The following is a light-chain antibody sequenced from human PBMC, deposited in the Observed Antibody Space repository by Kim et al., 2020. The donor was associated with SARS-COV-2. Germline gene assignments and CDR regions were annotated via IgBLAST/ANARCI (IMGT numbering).Light chain of an antibody. CDR1: QSISSY. Sequence: ASLGHRVTITCRASQSISSYLNWFQQKPGKAPKLLIYAASSLQSGVPSRFSGSGSGTDFTLTISSLQPEDSATYYCQQSFSSPPYTFGQATKLEI. J-gene: IGKJ2*01. CDR3: QQSFSSPPYT. CDR2: AAS. V-gene: IGKV1-39*01.